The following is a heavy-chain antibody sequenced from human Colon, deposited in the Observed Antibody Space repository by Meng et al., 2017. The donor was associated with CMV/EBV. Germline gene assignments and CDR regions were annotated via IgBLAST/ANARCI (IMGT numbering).Heavy chain of an antibody. Sequence: QGQWVEAGGGVVQPGGSLRLSCVTSGFIFSHYSMQWVRQSPGKGLEWVAHIRFDGSQQFYVQSVKGRFTVSRHDPKNTLYLQMNDLRPEDTGVYYCATDHLWGMPNWGRGTLVTVSS. D-gene: IGHD3-3*02. CDR2: IRFDGSQQ. V-gene: IGHV3-30*02. CDR1: GFIFSHYS. J-gene: IGHJ4*02. CDR3: ATDHLWGMPN.